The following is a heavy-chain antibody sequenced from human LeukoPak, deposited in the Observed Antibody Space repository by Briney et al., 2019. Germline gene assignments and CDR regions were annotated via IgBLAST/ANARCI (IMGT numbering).Heavy chain of an antibody. Sequence: GGSLRLSCSASGFTFSSYAMHWVRQAPGKGLEYVSAISSNGGSTYYADSVKGRFTISRDNSKNTLYLQMNSLRAEDTAIYHCANSYGGNYYFDYWGQGTLVTVSS. CDR3: ANSYGGNYYFDY. CDR1: GFTFSSYA. D-gene: IGHD4-23*01. CDR2: ISSNGGST. J-gene: IGHJ4*02. V-gene: IGHV3-64*04.